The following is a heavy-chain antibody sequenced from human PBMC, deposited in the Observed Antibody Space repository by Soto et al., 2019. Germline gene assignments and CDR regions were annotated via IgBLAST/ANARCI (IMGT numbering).Heavy chain of an antibody. CDR3: AHGYYDFWSGYPLIPFDI. CDR2: IYWNDDK. CDR1: GFSLSTSGVG. V-gene: IGHV2-5*01. D-gene: IGHD3-3*01. Sequence: SGPTLVKPTQTLTLTCTFSGFSLSTSGVGVGWIRQPPGKALEWLALIYWNDDKRYSPSLKSRLTITKDTSKNQVVLTMTNMDPVDTATYYCAHGYYDFWSGYPLIPFDIWGQGTMVTVSS. J-gene: IGHJ3*02.